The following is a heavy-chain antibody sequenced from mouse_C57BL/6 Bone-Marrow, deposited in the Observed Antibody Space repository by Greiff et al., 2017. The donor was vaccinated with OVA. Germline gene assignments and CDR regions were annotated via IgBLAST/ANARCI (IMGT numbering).Heavy chain of an antibody. Sequence: VQLQQSGPGLVQPSQSLSITCTVSGFSLTSYGVHWVRQSPGKGLEWLGVIWSGGSTDYNAAFITRLSISKDNSKSQVFFKMNSLQADDTAMYYCAREFYDYSPWFAYWGQGTLVTVSA. V-gene: IGHV2-2*01. CDR3: AREFYDYSPWFAY. CDR2: IWSGGST. D-gene: IGHD2-4*01. CDR1: GFSLTSYG. J-gene: IGHJ3*01.